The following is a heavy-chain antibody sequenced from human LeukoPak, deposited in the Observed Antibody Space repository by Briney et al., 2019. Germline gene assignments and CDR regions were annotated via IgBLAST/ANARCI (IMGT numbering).Heavy chain of an antibody. Sequence: SETLSLTCTVSGGSISSYYWSWIRQPPGKGLEWIGYIYYSGSTNYNPSLKSRVTMSVDTSKNQFSLKLSSVTAADTAVYYCARRRPDYGDDGWFDPWGQGTLVTVSS. CDR3: ARRRPDYGDDGWFDP. CDR1: GGSISSYY. D-gene: IGHD4-17*01. CDR2: IYYSGST. J-gene: IGHJ5*02. V-gene: IGHV4-59*01.